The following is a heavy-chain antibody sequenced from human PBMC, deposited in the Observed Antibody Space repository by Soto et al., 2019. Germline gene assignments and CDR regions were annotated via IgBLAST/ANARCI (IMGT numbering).Heavy chain of an antibody. D-gene: IGHD6-13*01. CDR2: IIPIFGTA. Sequence: QVQLVQSGAEVKKPGSSVKVSCKASGGTFSSYAISWVRQAPGQGLEWMGGIIPIFGTANYAQKFLGRVTITADESTSTAYMELSSLRSEDTAVYYCARDPGSSSWYGYYYYGMDVWGQGTTVTVSS. CDR1: GGTFSSYA. V-gene: IGHV1-69*01. CDR3: ARDPGSSSWYGYYYYGMDV. J-gene: IGHJ6*02.